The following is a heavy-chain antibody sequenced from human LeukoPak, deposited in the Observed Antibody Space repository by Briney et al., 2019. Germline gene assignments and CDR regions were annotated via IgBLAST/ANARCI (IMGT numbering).Heavy chain of an antibody. CDR2: FDPEDGET. CDR1: GYTLTELS. CDR3: ASGGCSSTSCYGGFDY. D-gene: IGHD2-2*01. V-gene: IGHV1-24*01. Sequence: GASVKVSCKVSGYTLTELSMHWVRQAPGKGLEWMGGFDPEDGETIYAQKFQGRVTMTEDTSTDTAYMELSSLRSEDTAVYYCASGGCSSTSCYGGFDYWGRGTLVTVSS. J-gene: IGHJ4*02.